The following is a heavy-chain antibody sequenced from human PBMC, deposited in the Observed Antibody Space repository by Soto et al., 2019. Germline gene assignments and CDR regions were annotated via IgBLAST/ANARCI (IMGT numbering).Heavy chain of an antibody. J-gene: IGHJ4*02. CDR3: AKGAGSGWQLWGLGY. CDR1: GFTFSSYA. Sequence: EVQLLESGGGLVQPGGSLRLSCAASGFTFSSYAMSWVRQAPGKGLEWVSAISGSGGSTYYADSVKGRFTISRDNSKNSLYLQMTSLRAEDTAVYYCAKGAGSGWQLWGLGYWGQGTLVTVSS. D-gene: IGHD6-19*01. CDR2: ISGSGGST. V-gene: IGHV3-23*01.